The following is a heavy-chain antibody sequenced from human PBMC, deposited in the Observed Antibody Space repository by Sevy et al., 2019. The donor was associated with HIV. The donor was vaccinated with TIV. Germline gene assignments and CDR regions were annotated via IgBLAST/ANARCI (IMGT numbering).Heavy chain of an antibody. J-gene: IGHJ5*02. Sequence: GGSLRLSCAASGFTFNFHGMHWVRQAPGNGLEWVAFIWHDGSNKYMADSVKGRITISIDNSKNTLFLQMNSLTVEDTAVYYCARETDNSARWLDPWGQGTLVTVSS. D-gene: IGHD4-4*01. CDR1: GFTFNFHG. V-gene: IGHV3-30*02. CDR2: IWHDGSNK. CDR3: ARETDNSARWLDP.